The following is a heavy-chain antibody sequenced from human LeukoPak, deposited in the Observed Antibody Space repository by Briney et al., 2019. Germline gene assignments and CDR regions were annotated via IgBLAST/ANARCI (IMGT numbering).Heavy chain of an antibody. CDR3: ARGHSWFGESTNWFDP. J-gene: IGHJ5*02. V-gene: IGHV1-8*01. Sequence: ASVKVSCKASGYTFTSYDINWVRQATGQGLEWMGWMNPNSGNTGYAQKFQGRVSMTRNTSISTAYMELSSLRSEDTAVYYCARGHSWFGESTNWFDPWGQGTLVTVSS. CDR2: MNPNSGNT. CDR1: GYTFTSYD. D-gene: IGHD3-10*01.